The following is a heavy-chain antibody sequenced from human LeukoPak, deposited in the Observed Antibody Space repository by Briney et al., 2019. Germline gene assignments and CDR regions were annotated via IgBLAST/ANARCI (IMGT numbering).Heavy chain of an antibody. CDR2: IYYSGST. CDR1: GGSISSYY. D-gene: IGHD6-13*01. CDR3: ARYGEQLEAFDI. V-gene: IGHV4-59*01. Sequence: SETLSLTCTVSGGSISSYYWSWNRQPPGKGLEWIGYIYYSGSTNYNPSLKSRVTISVDTSKNQFSLKLSSVTAADTAVYYCARYGEQLEAFDIWGQGTMVTVSS. J-gene: IGHJ3*02.